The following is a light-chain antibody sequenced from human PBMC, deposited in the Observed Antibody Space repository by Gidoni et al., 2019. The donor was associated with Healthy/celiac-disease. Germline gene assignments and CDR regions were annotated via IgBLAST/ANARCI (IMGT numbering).Light chain of an antibody. CDR1: QSISSW. V-gene: IGKV1-5*01. CDR2: DAS. Sequence: EIQMTQSQSTLSASVGDRVTITCRASQSISSWLAWYQQKPGKAPKLLIYDASSLESGVPSRFSGSGSGTEFTLTISSLQPDDFATYYCQQYNSYWTFXQXTKVEIK. J-gene: IGKJ1*01. CDR3: QQYNSYWT.